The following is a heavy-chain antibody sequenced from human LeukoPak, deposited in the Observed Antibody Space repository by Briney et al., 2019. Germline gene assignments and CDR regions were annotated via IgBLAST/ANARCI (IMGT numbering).Heavy chain of an antibody. D-gene: IGHD6-6*01. CDR1: GGSFSGYY. V-gene: IGHV4-34*01. J-gene: IGHJ5*02. CDR2: INHSGST. Sequence: SETLSLTCAVYGGSFSGYYWSWIRQPPGKGLEWIGEINHSGSTNYNPSLKSRVTISVDTSKNQFSLKLSSVTAADTAVYYCAREGSIAARLFVKKDWFDPWGQGTLVTVSS. CDR3: AREGSIAARLFVKKDWFDP.